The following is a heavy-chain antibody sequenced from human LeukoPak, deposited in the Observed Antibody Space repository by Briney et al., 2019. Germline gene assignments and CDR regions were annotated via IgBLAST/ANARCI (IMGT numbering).Heavy chain of an antibody. CDR1: GGSISSGGYS. CDR2: IYHSGST. D-gene: IGHD3-22*01. V-gene: IGHV4-30-2*01. Sequence: PSETLSLTCAVSGGSISSGGYSWSWIRQPPGKGLEWIGYIYHSGSTYYNPSLKSRVTISVDRSKNQFSDTAVYYCARHDEGGTMIKYWGQGTLVTVSS. CDR3: IKY. J-gene: IGHJ4*02.